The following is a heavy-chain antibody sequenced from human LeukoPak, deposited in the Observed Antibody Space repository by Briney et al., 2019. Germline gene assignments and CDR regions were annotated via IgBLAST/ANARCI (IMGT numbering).Heavy chain of an antibody. V-gene: IGHV4-39*01. D-gene: IGHD3-9*01. CDR1: GGSISSSSYY. CDR3: LSYYDILTGYFQ. J-gene: IGHJ4*02. Sequence: SETLSLTCTVSGGSISSSSYYWGWIRQPPGKVLEWIGSIYYSGSTYYNPSLKSRVTISVDTSKNQFSLKLSSVTAADTAVYYCLSYYDILTGYFQWGQGTLVTVSS. CDR2: IYYSGST.